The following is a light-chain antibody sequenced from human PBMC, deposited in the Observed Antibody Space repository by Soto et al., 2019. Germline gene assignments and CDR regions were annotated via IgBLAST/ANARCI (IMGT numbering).Light chain of an antibody. CDR3: QQYYDIPLS. Sequence: EIMLSQSLGPLSLSPWERATLSCMASQSVSSSNFAWYQQKPGQAPRLLIDGASSRATGIPDRFSGSGSGTVFTLTISSLQAEDVAVYCCQQYYDIPLSFGGGTKVDTK. J-gene: IGKJ4*01. CDR2: GAS. CDR1: QSVSSSN. V-gene: IGKV3-20*01.